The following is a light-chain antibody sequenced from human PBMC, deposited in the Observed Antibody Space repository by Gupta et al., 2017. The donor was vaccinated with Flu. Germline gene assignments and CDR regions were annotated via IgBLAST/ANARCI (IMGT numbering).Light chain of an antibody. CDR3: KQRIHLPRT. Sequence: DVIMTQTQVSLSVTPGQSASISCKSSQSLLNSDGRPFLYWYLQKAGQPPQLLIYEDSNRVSGVPDRFSGSGSGTDSTLKISRGEAGDFGVYYCKQRIHLPRTFGQGTKVEIK. V-gene: IGKV2D-29*01. CDR2: EDS. J-gene: IGKJ1*01. CDR1: QSLLNSDGRPF.